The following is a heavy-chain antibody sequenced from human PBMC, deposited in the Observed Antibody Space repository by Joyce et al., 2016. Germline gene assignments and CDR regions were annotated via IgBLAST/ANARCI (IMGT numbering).Heavy chain of an antibody. CDR2: IKSETDGETT. CDR1: GFTFSNAW. CDR3: TTYRSDY. J-gene: IGHJ4*02. V-gene: IGHV3-15*01. Sequence: EVQLVESGGGLVKPGGCLRLSCAAAGFTFSNAWMTLVRQAPGKGLEWVGRIKSETDGETTDYAAPMKGRFAISRDDSKNTLYLQMNSLKTEDAAMYYGTTYRSDYWGQGTLVTVSS.